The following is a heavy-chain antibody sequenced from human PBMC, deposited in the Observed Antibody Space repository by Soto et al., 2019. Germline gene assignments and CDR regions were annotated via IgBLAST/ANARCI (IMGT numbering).Heavy chain of an antibody. CDR1: GYNFTIYG. CDR2: INPYNGNT. Sequence: QVLLVQSGAEVKKPGASVKVSCKASGYNFTIYGITWVRQAPGQGLEWMGWINPYNGNTNFAQKVQGRVTMTTDTSTSTAYMELRSLRSDDTAVYYCARRRRYDFFFAPWGQGTLVTVSS. V-gene: IGHV1-18*01. CDR3: ARRRRYDFFFAP. D-gene: IGHD3-3*01. J-gene: IGHJ5*02.